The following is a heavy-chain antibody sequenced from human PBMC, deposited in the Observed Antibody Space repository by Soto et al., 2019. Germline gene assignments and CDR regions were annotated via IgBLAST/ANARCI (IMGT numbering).Heavy chain of an antibody. CDR1: GGTSNTYP. CDR3: ATFEKQQLTYFHS. V-gene: IGHV1-69*12. CDR2: IIPIFGTS. D-gene: IGHD6-13*01. J-gene: IGHJ4*02. Sequence: QVQLVQSGPEVKKPGSTVKVSCKASGGTSNTYPISWVRQAPGQGLEWMGGIIPIFGTSNYAQKFQGRVTITADVSASTGYMELSSLRSDDTAVDYCATFEKQQLTYFHSWGQGTLVTVSS.